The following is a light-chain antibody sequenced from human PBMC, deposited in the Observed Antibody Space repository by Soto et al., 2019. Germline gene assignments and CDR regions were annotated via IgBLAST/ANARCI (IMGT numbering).Light chain of an antibody. CDR3: HQYNSYSPWT. Sequence: IQMTQSPSTLSASVGDRVTISCRASQSVSGFLAWYQQKPGKGPRLMIYDVSTLESGVPSRFSGSGFGTEFTLTISSLQPDDFATYYCHQYNSYSPWTFGQGTKVDIK. CDR1: QSVSGF. CDR2: DVS. J-gene: IGKJ1*01. V-gene: IGKV1-5*01.